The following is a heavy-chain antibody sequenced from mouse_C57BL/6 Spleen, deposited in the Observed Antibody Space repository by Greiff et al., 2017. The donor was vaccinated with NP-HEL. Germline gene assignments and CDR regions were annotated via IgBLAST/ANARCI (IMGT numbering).Heavy chain of an antibody. D-gene: IGHD1-1*01. V-gene: IGHV1-80*01. CDR3: AREAYERAMDY. CDR1: GYAFSSYW. Sequence: VQLQQSGAELVKPGASVKISCKASGYAFSSYWMNWVKQRPGKGLEWIGQIYPGDGDTNYNGKFKGKATLTADKSSSTAYMQLSSLTSEDSAVYCCAREAYERAMDYWGQGTSVTVSS. J-gene: IGHJ4*01. CDR2: IYPGDGDT.